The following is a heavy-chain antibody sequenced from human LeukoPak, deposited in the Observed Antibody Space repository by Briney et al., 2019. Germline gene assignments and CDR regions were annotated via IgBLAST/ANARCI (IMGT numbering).Heavy chain of an antibody. V-gene: IGHV3-21*01. J-gene: IGHJ6*02. CDR1: GFTFSSYS. D-gene: IGHD4-11*01. CDR2: ISSSSSYI. Sequence: PGGSLRLSCAASGFTFSSYSMNWVRQAPGKGLEWVSSISSSSSYIYYADSVKGRFTISRDNAKNSLYLQMNSLRAEDTAVYYCASNDYSNYSLKNYYYGMDVWGQGTTVTVSS. CDR3: ASNDYSNYSLKNYYYGMDV.